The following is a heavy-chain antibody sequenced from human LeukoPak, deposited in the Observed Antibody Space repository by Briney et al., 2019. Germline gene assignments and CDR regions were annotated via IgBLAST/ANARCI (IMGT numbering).Heavy chain of an antibody. Sequence: GGSLRLSCAASGFTFSSYAMHWVRQAPGKGLEWVAVISYDGSNKYYADSVKGRFAISRDNSKNTLYLQMNSLRAEGTAVYYCARDSRVLGMDVWGQGTTVTVSS. J-gene: IGHJ6*02. CDR1: GFTFSSYA. CDR3: ARDSRVLGMDV. CDR2: ISYDGSNK. D-gene: IGHD2-8*02. V-gene: IGHV3-30*09.